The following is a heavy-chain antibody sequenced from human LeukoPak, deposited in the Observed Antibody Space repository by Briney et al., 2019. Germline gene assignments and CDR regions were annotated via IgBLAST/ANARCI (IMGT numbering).Heavy chain of an antibody. J-gene: IGHJ3*02. CDR2: VDPEGSET. D-gene: IGHD6-19*01. Sequence: ASVKISCKVSGYTFIDHYIHWVQQAPGKGLEWMGLVDPEGSETTYAEKFQGRVTIIVDTSTETAYLELSSLTSEDTAVYYCATGRGSSAWYGVLAMWGQGTMVTASS. CDR1: GYTFIDHY. V-gene: IGHV1-69-2*01. CDR3: ATGRGSSAWYGVLAM.